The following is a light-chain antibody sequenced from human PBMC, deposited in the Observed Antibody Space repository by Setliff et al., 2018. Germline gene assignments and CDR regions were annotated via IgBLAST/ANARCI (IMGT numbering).Light chain of an antibody. V-gene: IGLV2-14*03. CDR1: SSDVGSYDL. CDR2: GVS. J-gene: IGLJ1*01. Sequence: QSVLTQPAPVSGSPGQSITISCSGTSSDVGSYDLVSWYQQHPGKAPKLIIYGVSNRPSGVSSRFSGSKSGNTASLTISGLQTEDEADYYCTAYTSGTTYVFGTGTKVTVL. CDR3: TAYTSGTTYV.